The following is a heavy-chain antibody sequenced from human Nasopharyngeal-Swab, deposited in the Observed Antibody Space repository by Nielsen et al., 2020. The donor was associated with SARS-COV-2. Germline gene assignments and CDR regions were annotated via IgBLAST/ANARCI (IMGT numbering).Heavy chain of an antibody. V-gene: IGHV3-21*01. Sequence: GGSLRLSCAASGFTFSSYSMNWVRQAPGKGLEWVSSISSSSSYKYYADSVKGRFTISRDNSKNTLYLQMNSLRAEDTAVYYCAREGGLVRFWDYWGQGTLVTVSS. CDR1: GFTFSSYS. J-gene: IGHJ4*02. CDR2: ISSSSSYK. CDR3: AREGGLVRFWDY. D-gene: IGHD3-16*01.